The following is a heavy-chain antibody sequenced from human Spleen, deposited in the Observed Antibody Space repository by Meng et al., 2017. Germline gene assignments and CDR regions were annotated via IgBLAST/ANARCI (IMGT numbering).Heavy chain of an antibody. CDR1: CGSFSVYY. CDR2: INHSGST. CDR3: ARVEGTIAAAGGSWFDP. J-gene: IGHJ5*02. D-gene: IGHD6-13*01. V-gene: IGHV4-34*01. Sequence: QLQLQQLVAGLLDPSATLSLTCAVYCGSFSVYYWIWIRQPPGKGREWIGEINHSGSTNYNPSLKSRVTISVDTSKNQFALKLSSVTAADTAVYYCARVEGTIAAAGGSWFDPWGQGTLVTVSS.